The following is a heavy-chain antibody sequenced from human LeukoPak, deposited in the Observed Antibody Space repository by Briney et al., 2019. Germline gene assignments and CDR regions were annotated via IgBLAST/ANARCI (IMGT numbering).Heavy chain of an antibody. CDR1: GGSISSYY. CDR2: ISTSGST. J-gene: IGHJ4*02. CDR3: ASVLRYFDWLPTVGYYFDY. Sequence: SETLSLTCTVSGGSISSYYWSWIRQPAGKGLESIGHISTSGSTNYNPSLKSRVTMSVDTSKNQFSLKLSSVTAADTAVYYCASVLRYFDWLPTVGYYFDYWGQGTLVTVSS. D-gene: IGHD3-9*01. V-gene: IGHV4-4*07.